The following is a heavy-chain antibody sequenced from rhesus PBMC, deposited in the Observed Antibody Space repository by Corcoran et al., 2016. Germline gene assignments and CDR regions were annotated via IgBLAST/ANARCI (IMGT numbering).Heavy chain of an antibody. J-gene: IGHJ4*01. CDR1: GASISSRHW. Sequence: QVQLQESGPAGMMPSETLSLSCAVSGASISSRHWWSWIRQSPGKGLEWIAHISNNGRNTEKNPSLGSRVTISIDTSQNQFSLRLTSVTAADTAVYFCSRGGYATTEGFDSWGQGVLVTVSS. V-gene: IGHV4-93*02. D-gene: IGHD5-42*01. CDR3: SRGGYATTEGFDS. CDR2: ISNNGRNT.